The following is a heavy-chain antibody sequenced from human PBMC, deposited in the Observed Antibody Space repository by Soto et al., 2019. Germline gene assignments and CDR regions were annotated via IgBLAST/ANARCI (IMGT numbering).Heavy chain of an antibody. V-gene: IGHV4-31*01. CDR1: GGSISSGGYY. Sequence: QVQLQESGPGLVKPSQTLSLTCTVSGGSISSGGYYWSWIRQHPGKGLEWIGYIYYSGSTYYNPSLKSQVTISVDTSKNQFSLKLSSLTAADTAVYYCASIVISAHGEFSDWGQGTLVTVSS. D-gene: IGHD3-10*01. CDR2: IYYSGST. CDR3: ASIVISAHGEFSD. J-gene: IGHJ4*02.